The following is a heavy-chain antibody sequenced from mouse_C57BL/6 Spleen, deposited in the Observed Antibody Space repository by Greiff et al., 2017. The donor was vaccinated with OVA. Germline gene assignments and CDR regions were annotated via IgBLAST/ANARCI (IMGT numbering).Heavy chain of an antibody. J-gene: IGHJ4*01. D-gene: IGHD1-2*01. CDR2: IRLKSDNYAT. Sequence: EVKLMESGGGLVQPGGSMKLSCVASGFTFSNYWMNWVRQSPEKGLEWVAQIRLKSDNYATHYAESVKGRFTISRDDSKSSVYLQMNNLRAEDTGIYYCTLITTVHYYAMDYWGQGTSVTVSS. V-gene: IGHV6-3*01. CDR3: TLITTVHYYAMDY. CDR1: GFTFSNYW.